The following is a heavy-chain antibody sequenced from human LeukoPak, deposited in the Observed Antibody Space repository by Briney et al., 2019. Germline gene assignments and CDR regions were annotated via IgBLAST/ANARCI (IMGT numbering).Heavy chain of an antibody. CDR1: GFTFGDYA. CDR2: IRSKAYGGTT. CDR3: TGLKGTGWPIDY. D-gene: IGHD6-19*01. Sequence: SGGSLRPSCTASGFTFGDYAMSWFRQAQGKGLECVGFIRSKAYGGTTEYAASVKGRFTISRDDSKSIVYLQMNGLKTDDTAVYYCTGLKGTGWPIDYWGQGTLVTVSS. V-gene: IGHV3-49*03. J-gene: IGHJ4*02.